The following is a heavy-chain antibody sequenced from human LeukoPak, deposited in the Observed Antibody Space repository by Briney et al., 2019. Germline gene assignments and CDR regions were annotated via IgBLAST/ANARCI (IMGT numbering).Heavy chain of an antibody. D-gene: IGHD3-22*01. CDR2: IRKDASVA. J-gene: IGHJ3*02. V-gene: IGHV3-7*01. Sequence: GGSLRLSCEASGFSFSTSWMAWVRQAPGKGLEWVANIRKDASVAHYVDSVKGRFTISRDNAQNSLHLQMNSLRAEDTAVYYCARDSNYYDGSDYFDTYDIWGQGTMVTVSS. CDR1: GFSFSTSW. CDR3: ARDSNYYDGSDYFDTYDI.